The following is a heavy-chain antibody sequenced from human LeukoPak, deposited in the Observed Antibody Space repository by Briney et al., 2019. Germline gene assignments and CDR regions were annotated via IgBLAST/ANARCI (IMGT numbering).Heavy chain of an antibody. D-gene: IGHD2-2*01. CDR2: INHSGST. V-gene: IGHV4-34*01. Sequence: SETLSLTCAVYGGSFSGYYWSWIRQPPGKGLEWIGEINHSGSTNYNPSFKSRVTISVDTSKNQFSLKLSSVTAADTAVYYCARRPGRYCSSTSCYWYFDLWGRGTLVTVSS. J-gene: IGHJ2*01. CDR1: GGSFSGYY. CDR3: ARRPGRYCSSTSCYWYFDL.